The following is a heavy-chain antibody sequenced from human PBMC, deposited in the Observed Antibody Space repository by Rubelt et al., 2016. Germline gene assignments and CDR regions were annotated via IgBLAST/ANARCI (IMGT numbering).Heavy chain of an antibody. CDR2: MSHDGNHQ. V-gene: IGHV3-30*04. CDR3: SVQLAGNVH. Sequence: QVQLVESGGGVVQPGRSLRLSCAASGFTFSSYAMHWVRQAPGKGLEWVAVMSHDGNHQYYTDSVKGRINISRDNSRNTLYLQMNSLRVEDTALYYCSVQLAGNVHWGQGTLVTVSS. CDR1: GFTFSSYA. D-gene: IGHD6-19*01. J-gene: IGHJ4*02.